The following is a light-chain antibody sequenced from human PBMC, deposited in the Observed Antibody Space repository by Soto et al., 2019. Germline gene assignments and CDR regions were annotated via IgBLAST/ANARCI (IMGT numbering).Light chain of an antibody. J-gene: IGKJ3*01. Sequence: DIQMTQSPSSVSASVGDRVTITCRASRDIGTWLAWYQQIPGKAPKLLIFAASTLQNRVPSRFSGSGSGPDFTLTISGLQPEDFATSYCQQASVIPFTFGPGTKVDMK. CDR3: QQASVIPFT. CDR1: RDIGTW. V-gene: IGKV1-12*01. CDR2: AAS.